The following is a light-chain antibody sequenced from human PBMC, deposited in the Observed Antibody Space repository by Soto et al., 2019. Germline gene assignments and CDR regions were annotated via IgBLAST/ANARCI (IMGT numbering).Light chain of an antibody. J-gene: IGKJ3*01. CDR1: QSVLYSSNNKNY. CDR2: WAS. V-gene: IGKV4-1*01. Sequence: IVMTQSPASLAVSLGERATINCKSSQSVLYSSNNKNYLAWYQQKPGQPPKLLIYWASTRESGVPDRFSGSGSGTDFTLTISSLQAEDVAVYYCQQYYSTPPTFGPGTKVDIK. CDR3: QQYYSTPPT.